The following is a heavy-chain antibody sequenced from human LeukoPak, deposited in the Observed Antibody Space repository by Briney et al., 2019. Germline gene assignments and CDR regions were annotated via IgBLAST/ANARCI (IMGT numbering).Heavy chain of an antibody. Sequence: ASVKVSCKASGYTFTGYYMHWVRQAPGQGLEWMGWINPNSGGTNYAQKFQGRVTMTRDTSISTAYMELSRLGSDDTAVYYCARDQGVAHYYGMDVWGQGTTVTVSS. V-gene: IGHV1-2*02. CDR3: ARDQGVAHYYGMDV. CDR1: GYTFTGYY. CDR2: INPNSGGT. J-gene: IGHJ6*02.